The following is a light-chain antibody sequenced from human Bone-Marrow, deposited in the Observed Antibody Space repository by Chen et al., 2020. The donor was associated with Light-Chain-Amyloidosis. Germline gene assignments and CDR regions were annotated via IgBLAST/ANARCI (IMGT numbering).Light chain of an antibody. Sequence: DIVMTQSPDSLAVSLGERATINCKSSQSVLYSSNNKNYLAWYQVEPGQPPKLLSYWASTRESGVPDRFSGGGSGTDFTRTSSLLQAEDVAVDYGQQDYSTPSIPFGHGTRLEIK. CDR1: QSVLYSSNNKNY. J-gene: IGKJ5*01. CDR3: QQDYSTPSIP. CDR2: WAS. V-gene: IGKV4-1*01.